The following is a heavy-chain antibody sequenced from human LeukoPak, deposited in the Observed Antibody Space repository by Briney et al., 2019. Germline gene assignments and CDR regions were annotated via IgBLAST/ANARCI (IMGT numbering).Heavy chain of an antibody. D-gene: IGHD6-6*01. J-gene: IGHJ4*02. Sequence: PGGSLRPSCAASGFTFDDYAMHWVRQAPGKGLEWVSGISWNSGSIGYADSVKGRFTISRDNAKNSLYLQMNSLRAEDTALYYCAKAGTMSIAARPPDYWGQGTLVTVSS. CDR2: ISWNSGSI. CDR1: GFTFDDYA. CDR3: AKAGTMSIAARPPDY. V-gene: IGHV3-9*01.